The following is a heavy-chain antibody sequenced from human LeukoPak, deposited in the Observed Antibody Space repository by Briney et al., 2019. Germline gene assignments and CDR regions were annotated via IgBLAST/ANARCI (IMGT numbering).Heavy chain of an antibody. D-gene: IGHD4-17*01. CDR3: ARAIYGDPYYFDY. CDR1: GGSISSHY. CDR2: IHYSGST. V-gene: IGHV4-59*11. J-gene: IGHJ4*02. Sequence: SETLSLTRTVSGGSISSHYWGWIRQSPGGGLEWIACIHYSGSTNYNPSLKSRVTISVDTSKNQFSLKLSSVTAADTAVYYCARAIYGDPYYFDYWGQGTLVTVSS.